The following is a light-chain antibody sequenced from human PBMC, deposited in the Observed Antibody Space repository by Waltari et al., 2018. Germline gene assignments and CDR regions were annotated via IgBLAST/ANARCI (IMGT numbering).Light chain of an antibody. CDR3: HSRDASGVAGS. V-gene: IGLV3-19*01. CDR1: SLRSDY. J-gene: IGLJ2*01. CDR2: DKN. Sequence: SSELTQDPAVSVAMGQPVRITCQGDSLRSDYASWYQQRPGQAPILVIYDKNNRPPGVPDRFSGSSSHNTGSLTITGAQAEDEASYYCHSRDASGVAGSFGGGTKLTVL.